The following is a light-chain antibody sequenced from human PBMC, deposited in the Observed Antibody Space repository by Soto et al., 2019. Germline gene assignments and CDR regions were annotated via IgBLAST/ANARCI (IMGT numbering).Light chain of an antibody. V-gene: IGKV3-20*01. CDR2: HTS. J-gene: IGKJ1*01. CDR3: QHYGLPPCT. CDR1: QSVGGS. Sequence: EIVFRLYTGPLSLSPGERATLSCRASQSVGGSLAWYQQRPGQAPRLLVYHTSSRATGIPDRFSGSGTGTDFTLTISRLEPEDFAVYYCQHYGLPPCTFCQGTKVAIK.